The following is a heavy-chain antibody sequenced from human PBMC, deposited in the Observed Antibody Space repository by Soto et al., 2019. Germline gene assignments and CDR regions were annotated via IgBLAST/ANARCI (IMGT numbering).Heavy chain of an antibody. CDR1: GFTVSSYW. D-gene: IGHD6-13*01. CDR3: ARDVRYSNFDY. J-gene: IGHJ4*02. V-gene: IGHV3-7*05. Sequence: GGSMRLSCAASGFTVSSYWMSWVRQAPGKGLEWVANIKQAGSEKYYVDSVKGRFTISRDNAKNSLYLQMNSLRAEDTAVYYCARDVRYSNFDYWGQGTLVTVSS. CDR2: IKQAGSEK.